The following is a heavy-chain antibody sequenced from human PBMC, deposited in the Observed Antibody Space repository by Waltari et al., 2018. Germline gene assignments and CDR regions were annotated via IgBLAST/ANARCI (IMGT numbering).Heavy chain of an antibody. Sequence: EVQLVESGGGFVKPGGSLRLSWAASGFTLSNYRMHWVSKVPGKGLVWVSRSSGDGRSTHYADSVKGRFTISRDNAENTLYLQMNSLTVEDTAVYYCARNYRDYWGQGTLVTVSS. D-gene: IGHD3-16*02. CDR1: GFTLSNYR. CDR3: ARNYRDY. V-gene: IGHV3-74*01. CDR2: SSGDGRST. J-gene: IGHJ4*02.